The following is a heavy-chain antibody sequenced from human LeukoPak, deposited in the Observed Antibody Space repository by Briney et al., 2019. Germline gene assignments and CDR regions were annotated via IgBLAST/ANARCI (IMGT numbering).Heavy chain of an antibody. CDR1: GGSISSYY. J-gene: IGHJ5*02. CDR3: ARELLPDIVVVPAAPRVWFDP. Sequence: SETLSLTCTVSGGSISSYYWSWIRQPPGKGLGWIGYIYYSGSTNYNPSLKSRVTISVDTSKNQFSLKLSSVTAADTAVYYCARELLPDIVVVPAAPRVWFDPWGQGTLVTVSS. D-gene: IGHD2-2*01. V-gene: IGHV4-59*01. CDR2: IYYSGST.